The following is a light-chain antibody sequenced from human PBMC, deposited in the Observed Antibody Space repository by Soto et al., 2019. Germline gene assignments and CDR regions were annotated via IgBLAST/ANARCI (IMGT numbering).Light chain of an antibody. CDR3: CSYVGSYIFYV. CDR2: DFS. V-gene: IGLV2-11*01. CDR1: SGGVGNYKY. J-gene: IGLJ1*01. Sequence: QSALTQPRSVSGSPGQSVTISCTGTSGGVGNYKYVSWYQQHPGKAPKLMIYDFSNRPSGVPDRFSGSKSGNTASLTISGLQAEDEADYYCCSYVGSYIFYVFGTGTKLTVL.